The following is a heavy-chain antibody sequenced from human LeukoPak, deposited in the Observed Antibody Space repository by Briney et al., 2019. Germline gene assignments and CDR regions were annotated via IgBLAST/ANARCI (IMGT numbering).Heavy chain of an antibody. CDR1: GGSISSYY. J-gene: IGHJ6*02. Sequence: PSETLSLTCTVSGGSISSYYWSWIRQPPGKGLEWIGYIYYSGSTNYNPSLKSRVTISVDTSKNQFSLKLSSVTAADTAVYYCARRGTYYYGSGSTNTYYHYGMDVWGQGTTVTVSS. D-gene: IGHD3-10*01. CDR3: ARRGTYYYGSGSTNTYYHYGMDV. V-gene: IGHV4-59*08. CDR2: IYYSGST.